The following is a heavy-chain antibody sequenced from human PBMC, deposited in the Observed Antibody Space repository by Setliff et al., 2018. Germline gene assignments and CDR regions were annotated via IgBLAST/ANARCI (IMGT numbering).Heavy chain of an antibody. V-gene: IGHV1-69-2*01. D-gene: IGHD1-1*01. CDR1: GYSFSDFY. CDR3: AIDYGPTGTPYH. J-gene: IGHJ4*02. CDR2: IDPRDDFT. Sequence: ASVKVSCKASGYSFSDFYMHWVRQVPGEGLEALGRIDPRDDFTVYAERFKDRLTITADTSTDTSYIEMSSLRFEDTVVYYCAIDYGPTGTPYHWGQGTPVTVSS.